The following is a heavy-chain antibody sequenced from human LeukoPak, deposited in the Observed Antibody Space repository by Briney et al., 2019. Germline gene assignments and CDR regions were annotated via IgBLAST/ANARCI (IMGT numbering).Heavy chain of an antibody. CDR3: ARVDYSGYDTRGWFDP. J-gene: IGHJ5*02. CDR1: GGSISTYY. D-gene: IGHD5-12*01. CDR2: IHYSGSS. V-gene: IGHV4-59*01. Sequence: SETLSLTCAVSGGSISTYYWSWIRQPPGKGLEWIGYIHYSGSSNYNPSLKSRVTISLDTSKNQFSLKLSSVTAADTAVYYCARVDYSGYDTRGWFDPWGQGTLVTVSS.